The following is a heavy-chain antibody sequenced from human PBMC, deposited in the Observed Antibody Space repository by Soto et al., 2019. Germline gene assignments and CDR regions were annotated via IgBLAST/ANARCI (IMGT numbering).Heavy chain of an antibody. V-gene: IGHV3-11*06. Sequence: GSLRVSCAASGXAYSDYYMSWIRQAPGKGLEWVSYISSSSSYTNYADSVKGRFTISRDNAKNSLYLQMNSLRAEDTAVYYCASEDGYNFTLPQHWGQGTLVTVSS. D-gene: IGHD5-12*01. J-gene: IGHJ1*01. CDR1: GXAYSDYY. CDR3: ASEDGYNFTLPQH. CDR2: ISSSSSYT.